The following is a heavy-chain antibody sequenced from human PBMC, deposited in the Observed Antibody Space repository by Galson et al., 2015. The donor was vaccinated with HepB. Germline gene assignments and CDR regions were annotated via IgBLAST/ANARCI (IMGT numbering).Heavy chain of an antibody. D-gene: IGHD4-23*01. Sequence: SLRLSCATSGFTFSPYAMSWVRQVPGKGLQWVSGIRSSGNSTYYADSVKDRFTISRDNSKNTLYLQMNSLRAEDTAVYYCAKVLQRWYHDYWGQGTLVTVSS. CDR1: GFTFSPYA. CDR2: IRSSGNST. V-gene: IGHV3-23*01. CDR3: AKVLQRWYHDY. J-gene: IGHJ4*02.